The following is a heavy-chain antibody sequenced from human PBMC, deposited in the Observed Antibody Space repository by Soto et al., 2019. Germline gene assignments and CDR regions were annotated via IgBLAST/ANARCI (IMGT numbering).Heavy chain of an antibody. CDR3: AKAWPTVTTYDY. J-gene: IGHJ4*02. CDR2: ISAYSGNT. Sequence: GASVKVSCKASGYTFTSYGISWVRQAPGQGLEWMGWISAYSGNTNYAQKLQGRVTMTTDTSTSTAYMELRSLRAEDTAVYYCAKAWPTVTTYDYWGQGTLVTVSS. CDR1: GYTFTSYG. V-gene: IGHV1-18*01. D-gene: IGHD4-17*01.